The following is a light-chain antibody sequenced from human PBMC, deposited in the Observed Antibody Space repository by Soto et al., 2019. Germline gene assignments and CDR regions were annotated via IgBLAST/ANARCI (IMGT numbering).Light chain of an antibody. CDR2: SDN. CDR1: SSNIGGNS. Sequence: QSVMTQPPSVSAAPGQKVTISCSGSSSNIGGNSVSWYPQLPGTAPKLLVHSDNQRPSGVPDRFSGSKSDTSASLAISGLRSEDEADYYCASWDDSLSGWVFGGGTKVTVL. CDR3: ASWDDSLSGWV. V-gene: IGLV1-47*02. J-gene: IGLJ3*02.